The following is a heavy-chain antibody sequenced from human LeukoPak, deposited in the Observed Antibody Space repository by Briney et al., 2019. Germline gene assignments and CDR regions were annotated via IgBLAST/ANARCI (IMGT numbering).Heavy chain of an antibody. J-gene: IGHJ4*02. Sequence: ASVKVSCKVSGYTLTELSMHWVRRAPGKGLEWMGGFDPEDGETIYAQKFQGRVTMTEDTSTDTAYMELSSLRSEDTAVYYRATETMYSSGWYRFDYWGQGTLVTVSS. CDR2: FDPEDGET. CDR3: ATETMYSSGWYRFDY. V-gene: IGHV1-24*01. D-gene: IGHD6-19*01. CDR1: GYTLTELS.